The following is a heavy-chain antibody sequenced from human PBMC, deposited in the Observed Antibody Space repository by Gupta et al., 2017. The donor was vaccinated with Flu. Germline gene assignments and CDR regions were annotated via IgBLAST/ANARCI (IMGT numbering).Heavy chain of an antibody. CDR2: ISGSGGST. D-gene: IGHD2-2*01. CDR1: GFTFRSYA. V-gene: IGHV3-23*01. CDR3: AKDQPIVVVPAARIAAAGNLPYYLDY. Sequence: EVQLLDSGGGLVQPGGSLRLSCAASGFTFRSYAMSWVRQSPGKGLEWVSAISGSGGSTYYADSVKGRVTISRDNSKNTLYLQRNSLRDEDTAVYYCAKDQPIVVVPAARIAAAGNLPYYLDYWGQGTLVTVSS. J-gene: IGHJ4*02.